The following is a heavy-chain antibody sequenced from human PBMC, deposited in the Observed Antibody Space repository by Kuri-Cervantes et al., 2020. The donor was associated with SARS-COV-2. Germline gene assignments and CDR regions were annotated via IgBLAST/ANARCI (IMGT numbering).Heavy chain of an antibody. V-gene: IGHV3-74*01. J-gene: IGHJ4*02. CDR1: GFTFSNYW. CDR2: INSDGSST. CDR3: ARPLMAGPHYFDF. D-gene: IGHD6-19*01. Sequence: GGSLRLSCAASGFTFSNYWMHWVRQGPGKGLVWVPRINSDGSSTSYADSVKGRFTISRDNAKNTLYLQMNSLRAEDTAVYDCARPLMAGPHYFDFWGQGTLVTVSS.